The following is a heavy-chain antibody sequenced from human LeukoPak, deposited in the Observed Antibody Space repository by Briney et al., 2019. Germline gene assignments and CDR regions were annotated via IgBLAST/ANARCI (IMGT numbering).Heavy chain of an antibody. D-gene: IGHD6-19*01. Sequence: ASVKVSCKASGGTFSSYTISWVRQAPGQGLEWMGGIIPIFGTANYAQKFQGRVTITADESTSTAYMELSSLRSEDTAVYYCARGDSGWYFDYWGQGTLVTVSS. CDR1: GGTFSSYT. V-gene: IGHV1-69*13. CDR3: ARGDSGWYFDY. CDR2: IIPIFGTA. J-gene: IGHJ4*02.